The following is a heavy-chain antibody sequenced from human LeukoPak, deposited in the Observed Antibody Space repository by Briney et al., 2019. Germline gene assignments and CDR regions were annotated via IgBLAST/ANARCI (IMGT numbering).Heavy chain of an antibody. CDR2: MNPNSGNT. CDR3: ARLGYCSGGSCYYYYMDV. D-gene: IGHD2-15*01. Sequence: ASVKVSCEASGYTFTSYDINWVRQATGQGLEWMGWMNPNSGNTGYAQKFQGRVTMTRNTSISTAYMKLSSLRSEDTAVYYCARLGYCSGGSCYYYYMDVWGKGTTVTVSS. CDR1: GYTFTSYD. J-gene: IGHJ6*03. V-gene: IGHV1-8*01.